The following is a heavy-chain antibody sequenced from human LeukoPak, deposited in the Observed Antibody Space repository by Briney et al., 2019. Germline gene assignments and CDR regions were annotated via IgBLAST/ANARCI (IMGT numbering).Heavy chain of an antibody. CDR1: RFTFSNFW. Sequence: GSLRLSCAASRFTFSNFWMHWVRQAPGKGLVWVALIYGDGSFTRYADSVKGRFTISRDNSKSTLYLQMDSLRAEDTAVYYCAKVDYSSGWPYYYGVDVWGQGTTVTVSS. CDR3: AKVDYSSGWPYYYGVDV. J-gene: IGHJ6*02. D-gene: IGHD6-19*01. CDR2: IYGDGSFT. V-gene: IGHV3-74*01.